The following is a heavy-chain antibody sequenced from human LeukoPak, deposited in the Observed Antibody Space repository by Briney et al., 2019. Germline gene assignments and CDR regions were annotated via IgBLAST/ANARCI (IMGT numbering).Heavy chain of an antibody. D-gene: IGHD3-10*01. CDR2: ISSSSSTI. Sequence: GGSLRLSCAASGFTFSGYSMNWVRQAPGKGLEWVSYISSSSSTICYADSVKGRFTISRDNAKNSLYLQMNSLRAEDTAVYYCARFYGSGIGIDYWGQGTLVTISS. CDR1: GFTFSGYS. CDR3: ARFYGSGIGIDY. V-gene: IGHV3-48*01. J-gene: IGHJ4*02.